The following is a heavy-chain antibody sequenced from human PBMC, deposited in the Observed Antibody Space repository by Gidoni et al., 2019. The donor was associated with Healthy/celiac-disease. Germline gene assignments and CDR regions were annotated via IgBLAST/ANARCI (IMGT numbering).Heavy chain of an antibody. CDR2: SSGNSGSI. CDR1: GFPFADYA. J-gene: IGHJ2*01. Sequence: EVKLVESGGGLVQPGRSLRLSCAASGFPFADYAMHWVRQAPGKGLGWVSGSSGNSGSIGYADSVKGRFTISRDNAKNSLYLQMNSLRAEDTALYYCAKDGYYGDYPDDWYFDLWGRGTLVTVSS. CDR3: AKDGYYGDYPDDWYFDL. V-gene: IGHV3-9*01. D-gene: IGHD4-17*01.